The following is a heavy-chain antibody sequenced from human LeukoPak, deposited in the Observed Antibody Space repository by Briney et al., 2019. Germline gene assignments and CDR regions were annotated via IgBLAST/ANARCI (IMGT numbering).Heavy chain of an antibody. D-gene: IGHD3-3*01. CDR3: ARAPIFGVVTDAFDI. J-gene: IGHJ3*02. CDR1: GFTASSNY. Sequence: GGSLRLSCAASGFTASSNYMSWVRQAPGKGLEWVSVIYSGGSTYYADSVKGRFTISRDNSKNTLYLQMNSLRAEDTAVYYCARAPIFGVVTDAFDIWGQGTMVTVSS. CDR2: IYSGGST. V-gene: IGHV3-53*01.